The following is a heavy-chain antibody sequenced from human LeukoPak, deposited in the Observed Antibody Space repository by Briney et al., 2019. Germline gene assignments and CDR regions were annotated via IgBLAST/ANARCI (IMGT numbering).Heavy chain of an antibody. CDR3: ARQTTVVTEN. CDR2: IYYSGST. Sequence: SGTLSLTCAVSGGSVSSGSYYWSWIRQPPGKGLEWIGYIYYSGSTNYNPSLKSRVTISVDTSKNQFSLKLSSVTAADTAVYYCARQTTVVTENWGQGTLVTVSS. J-gene: IGHJ4*02. V-gene: IGHV4-61*01. D-gene: IGHD4-23*01. CDR1: GGSVSSGSYY.